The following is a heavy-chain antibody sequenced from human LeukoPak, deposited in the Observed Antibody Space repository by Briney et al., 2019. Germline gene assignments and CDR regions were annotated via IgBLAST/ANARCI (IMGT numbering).Heavy chain of an antibody. D-gene: IGHD3-9*01. V-gene: IGHV4-59*12. CDR2: IVRSGST. Sequence: PSETLSLTCTVSGGSISSYYWSWIRQPPGKGLEWIGEIVRSGSTNYNPSLKSRVTISLDTSNNQFSLKLTSLTAADTAMYYCGRNAAYCIDCWGQGILVTVSS. CDR3: GRNAAYCIDC. CDR1: GGSISSYY. J-gene: IGHJ1*01.